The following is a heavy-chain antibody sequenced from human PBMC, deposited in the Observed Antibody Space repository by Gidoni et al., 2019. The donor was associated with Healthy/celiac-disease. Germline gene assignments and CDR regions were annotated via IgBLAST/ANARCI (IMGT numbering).Heavy chain of an antibody. Sequence: EVHLLESGGGLVQPGGSLSLSCAASGFSFSSYAMSWVRKSPGKGLEWCSAISGSGGSTDYADSVKGWFTISRDNSKNTLYLQMNSLRAEDTAVYYCAKDHSYAQNDAFDIWGQGTMVTVSA. CDR1: GFSFSSYA. CDR3: AKDHSYAQNDAFDI. J-gene: IGHJ3*02. CDR2: ISGSGGST. V-gene: IGHV3-23*01. D-gene: IGHD5-18*01.